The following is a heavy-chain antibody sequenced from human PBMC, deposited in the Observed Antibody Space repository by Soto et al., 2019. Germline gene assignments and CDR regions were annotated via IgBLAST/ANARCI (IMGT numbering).Heavy chain of an antibody. J-gene: IGHJ4*02. CDR3: AKDYSSGLIRPYYYFDY. CDR1: GFTFSSYA. D-gene: IGHD6-19*01. V-gene: IGHV3-23*01. CDR2: ISGSGGST. Sequence: GGSLRLSCAASGFTFSSYAMSWVRQAPGKGLEWVSAISGSGGSTYYADSVKGRFTISRDNSKNTLYLQMNSLRAEDTAVYYCAKDYSSGLIRPYYYFDYWGQGTLVTVSS.